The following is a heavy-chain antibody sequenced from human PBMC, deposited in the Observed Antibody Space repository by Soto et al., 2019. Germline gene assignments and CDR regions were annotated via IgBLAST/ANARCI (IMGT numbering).Heavy chain of an antibody. CDR1: GYTFSMSG. CDR3: AREGPRPYYYYGMDV. J-gene: IGHJ6*02. CDR2: ISGYNGKT. V-gene: IGHV1-18*01. Sequence: QVQLVQSGAEVKKPGASVKVSCKSSGYTFSMSGISWVRQAPGQGREWMGWISGYNGKTNYEQNFQDRVTMPRDTSTNMAYMELRSLRSDDTAVYYCAREGPRPYYYYGMDVCGQGTTVNVSS.